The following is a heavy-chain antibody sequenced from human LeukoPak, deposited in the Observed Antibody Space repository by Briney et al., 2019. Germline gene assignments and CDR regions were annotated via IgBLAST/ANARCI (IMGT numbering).Heavy chain of an antibody. CDR3: ARRVAYYYYYMDV. CDR1: GGSISSHY. J-gene: IGHJ6*03. V-gene: IGHV4-59*11. D-gene: IGHD2-15*01. CDR2: IYYSGST. Sequence: PSETLSLTCTVSGGSISSHYWSWIRQPPGKGLEWIGYIYYSGSTNYNPSLKSRVTISVDMSKNQFSLKLSSVTAADTAVYYCARRVAYYYYYMDVWGKGTTVTVSS.